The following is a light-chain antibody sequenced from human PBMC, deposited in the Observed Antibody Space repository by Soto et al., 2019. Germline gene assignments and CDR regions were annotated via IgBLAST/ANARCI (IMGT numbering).Light chain of an antibody. V-gene: IGLV2-8*01. CDR1: SSDIGNYNF. Sequence: QCVLTQPPSASGSPGQSVAVSCTGTSSDIGNYNFVSWYQQHPGKAPKLMIYEVSKRPSGVPDRFSGSKSGNTASLTVSGLQAEDEADYYWSSYAGSNTYVFGTRTKVTVL. CDR2: EVS. CDR3: SSYAGSNTYV. J-gene: IGLJ1*01.